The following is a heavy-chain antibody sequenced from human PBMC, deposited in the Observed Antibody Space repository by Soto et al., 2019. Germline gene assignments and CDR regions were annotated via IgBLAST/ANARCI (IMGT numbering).Heavy chain of an antibody. Sequence: SETLSLTCTVSGDSISSSSYYWGWIRQPPGKGLEWIGSIYYSGSTYYNPSLKSRVTISVDTSKNQFSLKLSSVTAADTAVYYCARGPSFFHGEDVFDIWGQGTMVTVSS. CDR2: IYYSGST. V-gene: IGHV4-39*07. J-gene: IGHJ3*02. D-gene: IGHD2-21*01. CDR3: ARGPSFFHGEDVFDI. CDR1: GDSISSSSYY.